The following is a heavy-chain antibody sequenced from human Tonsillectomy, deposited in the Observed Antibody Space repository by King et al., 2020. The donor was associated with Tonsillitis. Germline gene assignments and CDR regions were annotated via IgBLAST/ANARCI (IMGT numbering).Heavy chain of an antibody. J-gene: IGHJ4*02. Sequence: PASGFTFSSYGMHWVRQAPGKGLEWVAVISYDGSHKYYADSVKGRFSIFRDNSKNTLYLQMNSLRAEDTAVYYCAKADDYVWGNYRYPLDYWVQGTLVTVSS. D-gene: IGHD3-16*02. V-gene: IGHV3-30*18. CDR1: GFTFSSYG. CDR2: ISYDGSHK. CDR3: AKADDYVWGNYRYPLDY.